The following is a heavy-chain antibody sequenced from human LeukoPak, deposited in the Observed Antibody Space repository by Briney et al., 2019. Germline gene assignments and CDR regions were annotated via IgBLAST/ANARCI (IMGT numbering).Heavy chain of an antibody. CDR1: VYTFTNYA. CDR3: ARLTLDFYDSSGYYYSDY. CDR2: INAGNGNT. Sequence: ASVKVSCKASVYTFTNYAIHWVRQAPGQRPEWMAWINAGNGNTKYSQKFQGRVTVTRDTSASTAYMELRSLRSDDTAVYYCARLTLDFYDSSGYYYSDYWGQGTLVTVSS. J-gene: IGHJ4*01. V-gene: IGHV1-3*01. D-gene: IGHD3-22*01.